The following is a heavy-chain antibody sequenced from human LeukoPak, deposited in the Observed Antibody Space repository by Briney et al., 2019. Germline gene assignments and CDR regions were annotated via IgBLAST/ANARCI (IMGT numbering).Heavy chain of an antibody. CDR3: ARAAGLANSPAFDY. D-gene: IGHD1-1*01. CDR1: GGSISSWY. Sequence: SETLSLTCTVSGGSISSWYWNWIRQPPGKALEWIGYIYSSGTTNYNPSLKSRVTISVDASKNQFSLKLGSVTAADTAIYYCARAAGLANSPAFDYWGQGALATVSS. CDR2: IYSSGTT. J-gene: IGHJ4*02. V-gene: IGHV4-59*12.